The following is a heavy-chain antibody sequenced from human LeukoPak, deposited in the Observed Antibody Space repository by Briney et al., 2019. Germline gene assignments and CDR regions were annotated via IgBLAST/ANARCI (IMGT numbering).Heavy chain of an antibody. J-gene: IGHJ4*02. CDR1: GFTFSSYA. CDR2: IGASGGST. Sequence: GGSLRLSCATSGFTFSSYAMSWVRQAPGKGLECVSGIGASGGSTYYADSVKGRFTISRDNSKNTLYLQMNSLRTEDTAVYYCAKAEGYDILTGLDYWGQGTLVTVSS. CDR3: AKAEGYDILTGLDY. V-gene: IGHV3-23*01. D-gene: IGHD3-9*01.